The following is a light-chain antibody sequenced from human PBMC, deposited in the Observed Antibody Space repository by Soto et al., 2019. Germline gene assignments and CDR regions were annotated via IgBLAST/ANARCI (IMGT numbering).Light chain of an antibody. J-gene: IGKJ2*01. V-gene: IGKV3-15*01. CDR2: GAS. Sequence: EIVMTQSPATLSVSPGERATLSCRASQNVRSNLAWYQQKPGQAPRLLIYGASTRATGIPARFSGRGSGTEFILTISSLQSEDFAVYYCQQRSTWPPGYTFGQGTKLEIE. CDR1: QNVRSN. CDR3: QQRSTWPPGYT.